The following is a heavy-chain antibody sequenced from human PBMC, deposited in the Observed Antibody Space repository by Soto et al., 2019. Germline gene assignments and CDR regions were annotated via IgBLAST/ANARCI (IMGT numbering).Heavy chain of an antibody. CDR2: ISYDGSNK. Sequence: GSLRLACAASGFTFGSYGMHGVRQARGKGLEWVAVISYDGSNKYYADSVKGRFTISRDNSKNTLYLQMNSLRAEDTAVYYSAKDGFRYSSSCPDYWGQGTLVTVSS. D-gene: IGHD6-13*01. CDR3: AKDGFRYSSSCPDY. J-gene: IGHJ4*02. V-gene: IGHV3-30*18. CDR1: GFTFGSYG.